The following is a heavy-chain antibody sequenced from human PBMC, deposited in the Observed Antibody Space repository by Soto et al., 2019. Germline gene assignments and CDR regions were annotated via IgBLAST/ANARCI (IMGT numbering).Heavy chain of an antibody. CDR3: ARDGGSGSYKYNWFDP. D-gene: IGHD3-10*01. J-gene: IGHJ5*02. CDR1: GGSISSYY. Sequence: PSETLSLTCTVSGGSISSYYWSWIRQPPGKGLEWIGYIYYSGSTNYNPSLKSRVTISVDTSKNQFSLKLSSVTAADTAVYYCARDGGSGSYKYNWFDPWGQGTLVTVSS. CDR2: IYYSGST. V-gene: IGHV4-59*01.